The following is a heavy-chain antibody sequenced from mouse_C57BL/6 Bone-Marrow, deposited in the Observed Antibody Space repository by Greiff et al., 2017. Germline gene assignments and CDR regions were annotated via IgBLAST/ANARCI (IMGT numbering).Heavy chain of an antibody. D-gene: IGHD1-1*01. CDR2: IDPSDSYT. CDR1: GYTFTSYW. CDR3: AREGTTVVAPFDY. J-gene: IGHJ2*01. Sequence: QVQLQQPGAELVMPGASVKLSCKASGYTFTSYWMHWVKQRPGQGLEWIGEIDPSDSYTNYNQQFKGKSTLTVDKSSSTAYMQLSSLTSEDSAVYYCAREGTTVVAPFDYWGQGTTLTVSS. V-gene: IGHV1-69*01.